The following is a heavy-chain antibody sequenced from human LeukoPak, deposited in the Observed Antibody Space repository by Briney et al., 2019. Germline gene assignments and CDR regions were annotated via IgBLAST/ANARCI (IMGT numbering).Heavy chain of an antibody. CDR1: GGTFSSYA. J-gene: IGHJ3*02. CDR2: IIPILGIA. V-gene: IGHV1-69*04. D-gene: IGHD4-17*01. CDR3: ARDPVLDGDLHDI. Sequence: SVKVSCKASGGTFSSYAISWVRQAPGQGLEWMGRIIPILGIANYAQKFQGRVTITADKSTSTAYMELSSLRSEDTAVYYCARDPVLDGDLHDIWGQGTMVTVSS.